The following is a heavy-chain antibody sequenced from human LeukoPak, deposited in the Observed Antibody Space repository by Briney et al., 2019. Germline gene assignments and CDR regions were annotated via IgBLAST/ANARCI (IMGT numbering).Heavy chain of an antibody. CDR3: ARLDYDFWSGTFDY. Sequence: SETLSLTCTVSGGSVSSGSYYWGWIRQPPGKGLEWIGSIYYSGSTFYNPSLKSRVTISVDTSKNQFSLKLTSVTAADTAVYYCARLDYDFWSGTFDYWGQGTLVTVSS. V-gene: IGHV4-39*01. D-gene: IGHD3-3*01. J-gene: IGHJ4*02. CDR1: GGSVSSGSYY. CDR2: IYYSGST.